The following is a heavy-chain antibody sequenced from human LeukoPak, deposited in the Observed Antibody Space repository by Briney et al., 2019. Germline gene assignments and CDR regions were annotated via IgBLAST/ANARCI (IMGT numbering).Heavy chain of an antibody. CDR2: ISPVSSYT. V-gene: IGHV3-21*01. CDR3: VRDVSRRIGMDV. J-gene: IGHJ6*02. Sequence: GGSLRLSCLASGFSFNSYTMNWVREAPGKGLEWVSTISPVSSYTWYAESVKGRFTISRDNPKNSLYLQMDSLRAEDSAVYYCVRDVSRRIGMDVWGQGTTVSVSS. CDR1: GFSFNSYT. D-gene: IGHD2/OR15-2a*01.